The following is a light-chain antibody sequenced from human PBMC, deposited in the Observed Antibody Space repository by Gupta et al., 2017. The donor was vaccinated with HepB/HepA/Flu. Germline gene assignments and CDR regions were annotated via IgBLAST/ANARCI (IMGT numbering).Light chain of an antibody. V-gene: IGLV4-69*01. CDR1: SGHNNYA. J-gene: IGLJ3*02. Sequence: QLVLTQSLSASASLGASVTLTCTLSSGHNNYAIAWHQQQPEKGPRYLMKLNSDGSHSKGDGIPDRFSGSSSGAERYLTISSLQSEDEADYYCQTWGTGIQVFGGGTKLAVL. CDR2: LNSDGSH. CDR3: QTWGTGIQV.